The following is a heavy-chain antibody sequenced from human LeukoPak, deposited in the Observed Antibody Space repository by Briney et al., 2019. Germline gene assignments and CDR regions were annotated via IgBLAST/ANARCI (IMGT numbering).Heavy chain of an antibody. CDR3: ARDAGDPTFDY. V-gene: IGHV3-21*01. Sequence: PGGSLRLSCAASGFTFSSYSMNWVRQAPGKGLEWVSSISTSSSYIYYADSVKGRFTTSRDNSKNTLYLQMNSLRAEDTAVYYCARDAGDPTFDYWGQGTLVTVSS. CDR2: ISTSSSYI. CDR1: GFTFSSYS. D-gene: IGHD4-17*01. J-gene: IGHJ4*02.